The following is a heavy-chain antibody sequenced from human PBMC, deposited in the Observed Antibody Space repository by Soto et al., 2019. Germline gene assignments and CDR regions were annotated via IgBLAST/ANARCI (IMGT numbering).Heavy chain of an antibody. CDR1: GFTFSDYY. Sequence: GGSLRLSCAASGFTFSDYYMSWIRQAPGKGLEWVSYISSSGSTIYYADSVKGRFTISRDNAKNSLYLQMNSLRAEDTAVYYCARVGAYDILTGLGSYYYYMDVWGKGTTVTVSS. V-gene: IGHV3-11*01. D-gene: IGHD3-9*01. CDR2: ISSSGSTI. J-gene: IGHJ6*03. CDR3: ARVGAYDILTGLGSYYYYMDV.